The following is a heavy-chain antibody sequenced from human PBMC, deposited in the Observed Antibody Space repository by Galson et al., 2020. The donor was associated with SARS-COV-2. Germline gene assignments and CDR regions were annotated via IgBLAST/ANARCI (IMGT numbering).Heavy chain of an antibody. CDR1: GGTFSSYA. CDR2: IIPIFGTA. V-gene: IGHV1-69*13. CDR3: ARAGWGYCSSTGFYTCYYYYYIDV. D-gene: IGHD2-2*01. J-gene: IGHJ6*03. Sequence: SVTVSRTASGGTFSSYAISWVRQAPGQGLEWMGGIIPIFGTANYAQKFQGRVTLTADESTSTAYMELSSLRSEDTAVYYCARAGWGYCSSTGFYTCYYYYYIDVLGKGTTVTVSS.